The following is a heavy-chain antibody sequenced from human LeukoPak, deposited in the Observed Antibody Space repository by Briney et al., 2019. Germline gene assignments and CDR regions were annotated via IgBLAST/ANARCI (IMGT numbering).Heavy chain of an antibody. CDR2: IYYSVST. CDR3: ARGRDCSSTSCYSGYYYYGMDV. J-gene: IGHJ6*02. D-gene: IGHD2-2*02. Sequence: PSETLSLTCTVSGGSISSYFWSWIRQPPGKGLEWIGYIYYSVSTNYNPSLKSRVTISVDTSKNQFSLKLSSVTAADTAVYYCARGRDCSSTSCYSGYYYYGMDVWGQGTTVTVSS. V-gene: IGHV4-59*01. CDR1: GGSISSYF.